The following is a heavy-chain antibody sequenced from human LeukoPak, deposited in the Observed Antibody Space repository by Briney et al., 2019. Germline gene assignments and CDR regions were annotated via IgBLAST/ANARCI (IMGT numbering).Heavy chain of an antibody. D-gene: IGHD1-1*01. V-gene: IGHV3-7*01. CDR3: AIATTGRGAFGS. J-gene: IGHJ4*02. CDR1: GFTFSDFW. Sequence: GGSLRLSCAASGFTFSDFWMSWVRQAPGKGLECVASTNEAGGDKLYVDSVKGRFTISRDNSKNSLSLQMNSLTAEDTAIYYCAIATTGRGAFGSWGQGTLVSVSS. CDR2: TNEAGGDK.